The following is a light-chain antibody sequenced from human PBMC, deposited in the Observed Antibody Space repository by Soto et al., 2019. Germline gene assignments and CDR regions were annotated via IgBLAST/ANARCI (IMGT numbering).Light chain of an antibody. V-gene: IGKV3-15*01. J-gene: IGKJ5*01. Sequence: EIVMTQSPATLSVSPGERATLSCRASQSIRSNLAWYQQKPGQAPRLLIYGASTRATGIPARFSGSGSGTEFTLTISSLQSEDFATYYCQQSYSTPSITFGQGTRLEIK. CDR1: QSIRSN. CDR3: QQSYSTPSIT. CDR2: GAS.